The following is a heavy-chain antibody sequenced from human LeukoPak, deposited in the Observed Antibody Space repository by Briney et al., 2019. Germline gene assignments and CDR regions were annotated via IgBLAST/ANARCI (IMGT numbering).Heavy chain of an antibody. V-gene: IGHV6-1*01. CDR2: TYYRSKWYN. CDR3: AREGREPDYYYYGMDV. Sequence: SQTLSLTCAISGDSVSSNSAAWNWIRQSPSRGLEWLGRTYYRSKWYNDYAVSVKSRITINPDTSKNRFSLQLNSVTPEDTAVYYCAREGREPDYYYYGMDVWGQGTTVTVSS. D-gene: IGHD1-26*01. J-gene: IGHJ6*02. CDR1: GDSVSSNSAA.